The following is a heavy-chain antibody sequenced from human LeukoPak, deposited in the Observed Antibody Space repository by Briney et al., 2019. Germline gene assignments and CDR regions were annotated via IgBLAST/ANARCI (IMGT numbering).Heavy chain of an antibody. CDR1: GFTFSDYY. D-gene: IGHD6-19*01. CDR3: AKDMTSSGWYGYDAFDI. CDR2: ISGDGGST. Sequence: GGSLRLSCAASGFTFSDYYMSWIRQAPGKGLEWVSLISGDGGSTYYADSVKGRFTISRDNSKNSLYLQMNSLRTEDTALYYCAKDMTSSGWYGYDAFDIWGQGTMVTVSS. V-gene: IGHV3-43*02. J-gene: IGHJ3*02.